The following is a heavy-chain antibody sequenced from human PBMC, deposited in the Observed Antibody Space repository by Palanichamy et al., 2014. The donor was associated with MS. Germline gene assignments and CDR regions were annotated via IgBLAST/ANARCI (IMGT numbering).Heavy chain of an antibody. V-gene: IGHV3-9*01. D-gene: IGHD3-22*01. CDR3: AKGMGRYYDSSGSDY. CDR1: GFTFDDYA. Sequence: EVQLVQSGGGSVQPGRSLRLACAASGFTFDDYAMHWVRQAPGKGLEWVSGISWNSGSIGYADSVKGRFTISRDNAKNSLYLQMSSLRPEDTAFYYCAKGMGRYYDSSGSDYWGQGTLVTVSS. J-gene: IGHJ4*02. CDR2: ISWNSGSI.